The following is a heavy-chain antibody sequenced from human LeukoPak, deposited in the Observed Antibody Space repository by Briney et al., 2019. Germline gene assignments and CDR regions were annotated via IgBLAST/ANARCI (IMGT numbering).Heavy chain of an antibody. J-gene: IGHJ4*02. Sequence: PGGSLRLSCAASGFTFSSYVMSWVRQAPGKGLEWVSSISGSGNRTYYADSVKGRFTISRDNSKNTLYLQMNSLRAEDTAVYYCAKGGTKMIVVDYWGQGTLVTVSS. CDR2: ISGSGNRT. V-gene: IGHV3-23*01. CDR1: GFTFSSYV. CDR3: AKGGTKMIVVDY. D-gene: IGHD3-22*01.